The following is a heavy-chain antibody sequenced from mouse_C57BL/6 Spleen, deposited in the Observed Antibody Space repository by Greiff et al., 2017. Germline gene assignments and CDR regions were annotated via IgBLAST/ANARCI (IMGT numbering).Heavy chain of an antibody. Sequence: VQLQQSGPELVKPGASVKISCKASGYAFSSSWMNWVKQRPGKGLEWIGRIYPGDGDTNYNGKFKGKATLTADKSSSTAYMQLSSLTSEDSAVYFCERGGYDYPYYYAMDYWGQGTSVTVSS. CDR3: ERGGYDYPYYYAMDY. CDR1: GYAFSSSW. D-gene: IGHD2-4*01. V-gene: IGHV1-82*01. CDR2: IYPGDGDT. J-gene: IGHJ4*01.